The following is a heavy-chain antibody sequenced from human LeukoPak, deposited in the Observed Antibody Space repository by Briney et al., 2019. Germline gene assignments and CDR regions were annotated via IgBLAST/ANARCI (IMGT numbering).Heavy chain of an antibody. CDR1: GFTVSSNY. V-gene: IGHV3-53*04. J-gene: IGHJ4*02. CDR2: IYSGGST. D-gene: IGHD3-22*01. Sequence: QPGGSLRLSCAASGFTVSSNYMSWVRHAPGKGLEWVSVIYSGGSTYYADSVKGRFTISRHNSKNTLYLQMNSLRAEDTAVYYCASTYYYDSSGYSNDYWGQGTLVTVSS. CDR3: ASTYYYDSSGYSNDY.